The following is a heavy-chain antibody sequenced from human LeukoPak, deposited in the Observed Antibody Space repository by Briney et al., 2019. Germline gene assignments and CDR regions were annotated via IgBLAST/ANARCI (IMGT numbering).Heavy chain of an antibody. CDR2: NIYSGGAT. CDR1: GFTFSRSA. CDR3: AKDGLYYDGSEHVYYFDS. V-gene: IGHV3-23*01. J-gene: IGHJ4*02. D-gene: IGHD3-22*01. Sequence: GGSLRLSCAASGFTFSRSAMTWVRQGPGTGLEFVASNIYSGGATYYADSVKGRFTISRDNSKNTLYLQMNSLRAEDTALYYCAKDGLYYDGSEHVYYFDSWGQGTLVTVSS.